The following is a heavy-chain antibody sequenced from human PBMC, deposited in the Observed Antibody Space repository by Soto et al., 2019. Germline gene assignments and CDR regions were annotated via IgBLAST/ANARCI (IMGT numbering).Heavy chain of an antibody. J-gene: IGHJ6*02. CDR3: ARDIPPELERVFHYYYGMDV. CDR1: GGTFSSYA. Sequence: ASVKVSCKASGGTFSSYAISWVRQAPGQGLEWMGGIIPIFGTANYAQKFQGRVTITADESTSTAYMELSSLRSEDTAVYYCARDIPPELERVFHYYYGMDVWGQGTTVTVSS. CDR2: IIPIFGTA. D-gene: IGHD1-1*01. V-gene: IGHV1-69*13.